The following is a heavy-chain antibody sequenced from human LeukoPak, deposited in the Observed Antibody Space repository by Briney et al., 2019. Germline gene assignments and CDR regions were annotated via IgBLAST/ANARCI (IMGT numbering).Heavy chain of an antibody. CDR3: ARAPPYYYGSGSSYYFDY. CDR2: ISSSSSTI. V-gene: IGHV3-48*01. CDR1: GFTFSSYS. J-gene: IGHJ4*02. D-gene: IGHD3-10*01. Sequence: GGSLRLSCAASGFTFSSYSMNWVRQAPGKGLEWVSYISSSSSTIYYADSVKGRFTISRDNAKNSLYLQMNSLRAEDTAVYYCARAPPYYYGSGSSYYFDYWGQGTLVTVSS.